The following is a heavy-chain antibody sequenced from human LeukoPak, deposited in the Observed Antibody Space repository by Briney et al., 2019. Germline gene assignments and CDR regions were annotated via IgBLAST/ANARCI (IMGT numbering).Heavy chain of an antibody. J-gene: IGHJ3*02. Sequence: ASVKVSCKASGYTFTGYYMHWVRQAPGQGLEWMGWINPNSGGTKYAQKLQGRVTMTRDTSISTAYMELSRLRSDDTAVYYCARDGYDSSGYYPLGAFDIWGQGTMVTVSS. V-gene: IGHV1-2*02. CDR3: ARDGYDSSGYYPLGAFDI. CDR2: INPNSGGT. CDR1: GYTFTGYY. D-gene: IGHD3-22*01.